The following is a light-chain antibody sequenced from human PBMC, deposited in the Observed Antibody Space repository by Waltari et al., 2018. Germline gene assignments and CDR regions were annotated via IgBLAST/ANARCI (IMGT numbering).Light chain of an antibody. Sequence: DIVMTQSPDSLAVSLGERATINCKSSQSFLFSSDNNNYLAWYQQKPGQPPKLLIYWASTRESGVPDRFSGSGSGTDFTLTISSLQAEDVAVYYCHQYYGSPYTFGQGTKLEIK. V-gene: IGKV4-1*01. CDR2: WAS. CDR1: QSFLFSSDNNNY. CDR3: HQYYGSPYT. J-gene: IGKJ2*01.